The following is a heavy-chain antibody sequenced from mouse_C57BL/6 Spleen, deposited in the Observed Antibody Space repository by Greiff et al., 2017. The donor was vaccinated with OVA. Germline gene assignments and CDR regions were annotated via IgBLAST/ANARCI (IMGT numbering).Heavy chain of an antibody. CDR2: INPNNGGT. D-gene: IGHD2-4*01. V-gene: IGHV1-26*01. CDR3: ARPGYDYDGYAMDY. Sequence: VQLKQSGPELVKPGASVKISCKASGYTFTDYYMNWVKQSHGKSLEWIGDINPNNGGTSYNQKFKGKATLTVDKSSSTAYMELRSLTSEDSAVYYCARPGYDYDGYAMDYWGQGTSVTVSS. J-gene: IGHJ4*01. CDR1: GYTFTDYY.